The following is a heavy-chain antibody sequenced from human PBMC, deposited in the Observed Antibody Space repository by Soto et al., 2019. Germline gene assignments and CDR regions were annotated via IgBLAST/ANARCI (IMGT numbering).Heavy chain of an antibody. CDR1: GYTFTGYA. CDR3: ARAVAVAADFDY. V-gene: IGHV1-3*05. D-gene: IGHD6-19*01. Sequence: QVQLVQSGAEEKKPGASVKVPCKASGYTFTGYAMHWVRQAPGQRLEWMGWINAGNGNTKYSQKFQGRVTITRDTSASTAYMELSSLRSEDTAVYYCARAVAVAADFDYWGQGTLVTVSS. CDR2: INAGNGNT. J-gene: IGHJ4*02.